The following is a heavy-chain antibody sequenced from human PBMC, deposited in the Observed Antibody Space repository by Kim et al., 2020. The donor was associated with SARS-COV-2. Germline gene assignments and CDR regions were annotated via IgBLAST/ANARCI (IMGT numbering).Heavy chain of an antibody. CDR3: AKDIPSSGWYGGWTLYNYYYYGMDV. CDR2: ISWNSGSI. J-gene: IGHJ6*02. D-gene: IGHD6-19*01. Sequence: GGYLRLSCAASGFTFGDYAMHWVRQAPGKGLEWVSGISWNSGSIGYADSVKGRFTISRDNAKNSLYLQMNSLRAEDTALYYCAKDIPSSGWYGGWTLYNYYYYGMDVWGQGTTVTVSS. CDR1: GFTFGDYA. V-gene: IGHV3-9*01.